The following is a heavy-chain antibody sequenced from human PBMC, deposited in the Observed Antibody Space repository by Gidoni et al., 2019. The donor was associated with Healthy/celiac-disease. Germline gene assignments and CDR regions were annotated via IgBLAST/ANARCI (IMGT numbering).Heavy chain of an antibody. CDR3: ARVDVDTAMVMSDYYYYGMDV. Sequence: QVQLVQSGAEVKKPGASVKFSFKASGYTFTSYVISWVRQAPGQGLEWMGWIRAYNGNTNYAQKLQVRVTMTTDTSTSTAYMELRSRRSDEKDVYYCARVDVDTAMVMSDYYYYGMDVWGQGTTVTVSS. CDR1: GYTFTSYV. D-gene: IGHD5-18*01. V-gene: IGHV1-18*01. CDR2: IRAYNGNT. J-gene: IGHJ6*02.